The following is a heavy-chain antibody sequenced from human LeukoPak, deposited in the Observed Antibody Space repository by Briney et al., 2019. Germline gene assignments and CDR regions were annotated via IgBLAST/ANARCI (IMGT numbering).Heavy chain of an antibody. J-gene: IGHJ4*02. CDR1: GGSFSGYY. V-gene: IGHV4-34*01. D-gene: IGHD3-22*01. CDR3: ARAINYYDSSGYYYVPVRYFDY. CDR2: INHSGST. Sequence: SETLSLTCAVYGGSFSGYYWSWIRQPPGKGLEWIGEINHSGSTHYNPSLKSRVTISVDTSKNQFSLKLSSVTAADTAVYYCARAINYYDSSGYYYVPVRYFDYWGQGTPVTVSS.